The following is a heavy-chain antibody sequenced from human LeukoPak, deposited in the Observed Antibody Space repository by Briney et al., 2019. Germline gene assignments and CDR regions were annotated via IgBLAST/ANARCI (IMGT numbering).Heavy chain of an antibody. CDR3: ARDGMGSSWLDY. V-gene: IGHV3-11*06. CDR1: GFTFSDYY. Sequence: RGSLRLSCAASGFTFSDYYMSWIRQAPGKGLEWVSSISSSSSYIYYADSVKGRFTISRDNAKNSLYLQMNSLRAEDTAVYYCARDGMGSSWLDYWGQGTLVTVSS. CDR2: ISSSSSYI. J-gene: IGHJ4*02. D-gene: IGHD6-13*01.